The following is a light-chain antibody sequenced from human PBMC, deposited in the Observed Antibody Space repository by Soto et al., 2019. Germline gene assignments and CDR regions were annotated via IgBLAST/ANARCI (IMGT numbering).Light chain of an antibody. J-gene: IGLJ2*01. Sequence: QSALTQPASVSGSPGQSITISCTGTSSDVGGYNYVSWYQQHPGKAPKLMIYDVSNRPSGVSNRFSGSKSGNTASLTISGLQAEGEADYYCRSYTGSSTLGVFGGGTKLTV. V-gene: IGLV2-14*01. CDR3: RSYTGSSTLGV. CDR1: SSDVGGYNY. CDR2: DVS.